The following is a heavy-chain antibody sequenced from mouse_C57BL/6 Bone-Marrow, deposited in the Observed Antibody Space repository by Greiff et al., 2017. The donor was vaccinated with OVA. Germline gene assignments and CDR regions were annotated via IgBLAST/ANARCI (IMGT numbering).Heavy chain of an antibody. D-gene: IGHD2-5*01. J-gene: IGHJ1*03. V-gene: IGHV1-56*01. Sequence: VQLQQSGPELVRPGASVKISCKAPGYTFTSHWMQWVRQRPGQGLEWIGEIFPGGGSTYYKEKFKGKATLTVDTSSSTAYMQLSSLTSEDSAVYFCAREGGSNYPYWYFDVWGTGTTVTVSS. CDR1: GYTFTSHW. CDR3: AREGGSNYPYWYFDV. CDR2: IFPGGGST.